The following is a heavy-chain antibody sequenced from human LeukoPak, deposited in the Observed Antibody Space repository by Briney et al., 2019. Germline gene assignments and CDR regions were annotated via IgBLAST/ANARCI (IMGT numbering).Heavy chain of an antibody. J-gene: IGHJ4*02. D-gene: IGHD1-26*01. V-gene: IGHV3-53*01. CDR2: IYSGGST. CDR1: GFTVSSNY. CDR3: ARGRSGSYYDY. Sequence: GGSLRLSCAASGFTVSSNYLSWVRQAPGKGLEWVSVIYSGGSTYYADSVKGRFTISRDNSKNTLYLQVSSLRAEDTAVYYCARGRSGSYYDYWGQGTLVTVSS.